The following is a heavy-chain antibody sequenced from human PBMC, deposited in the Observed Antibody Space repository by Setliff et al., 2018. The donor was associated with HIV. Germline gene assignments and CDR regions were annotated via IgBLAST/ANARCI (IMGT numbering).Heavy chain of an antibody. CDR2: ISYDSRFI. Sequence: GALRLSCAASGFTFSNYNMNWVRQAPGKGLEWVSSISYDSRFIYHADSMKGRFTISSDNTKKLVYLQMNSLRAEDTAGYYWAREGCGDGTCHWGQGTLVTVSS. CDR1: GFTFSNYN. D-gene: IGHD2-15*01. J-gene: IGHJ4*02. CDR3: AREGCGDGTCH. V-gene: IGHV3-21*01.